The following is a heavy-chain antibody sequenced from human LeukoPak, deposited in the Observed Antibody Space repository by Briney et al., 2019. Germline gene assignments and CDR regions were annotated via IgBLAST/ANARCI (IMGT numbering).Heavy chain of an antibody. D-gene: IGHD3-22*01. J-gene: IGHJ4*02. CDR3: ARAGYYYDSSGYSDFDY. V-gene: IGHV1-2*02. Sequence: GASVKVSCKASGYTFTGYYMHWVRQAPGQGVEWMGWINPNSGGTNYAQKFQGRVTMTRDTSISTAYMELSRLRSDDTAVYYCARAGYYYDSSGYSDFDYWGQGTLVTVSS. CDR2: INPNSGGT. CDR1: GYTFTGYY.